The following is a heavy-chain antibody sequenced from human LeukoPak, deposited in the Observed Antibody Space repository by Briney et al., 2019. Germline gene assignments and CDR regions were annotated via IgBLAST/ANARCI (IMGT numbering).Heavy chain of an antibody. Sequence: ASVKVSCKASGYTFTGYYMHWVRQAPGQGLEWMGRINPNSGGTNYAQKFQGRVTMTRDTSISTAYMELSRLRSDDTAVYYCARVPPIRAYCGGDCSYWFDPWGQGTLVTVSS. CDR2: INPNSGGT. J-gene: IGHJ5*02. CDR3: ARVPPIRAYCGGDCSYWFDP. V-gene: IGHV1-2*02. D-gene: IGHD2-21*02. CDR1: GYTFTGYY.